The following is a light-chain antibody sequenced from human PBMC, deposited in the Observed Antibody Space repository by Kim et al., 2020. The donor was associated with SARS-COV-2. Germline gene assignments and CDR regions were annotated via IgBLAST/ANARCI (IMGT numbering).Light chain of an antibody. CDR1: QGISSY. Sequence: SASTGDSVTITCRASQGISSYLAWYQHKPGKAPKLLIYAASTLQSGVPSRFSGSGSGTDFTLTISCLQSEDFATYYCQQYYSYPYTFGQGTKLEI. CDR3: QQYYSYPYT. V-gene: IGKV1-8*01. CDR2: AAS. J-gene: IGKJ2*01.